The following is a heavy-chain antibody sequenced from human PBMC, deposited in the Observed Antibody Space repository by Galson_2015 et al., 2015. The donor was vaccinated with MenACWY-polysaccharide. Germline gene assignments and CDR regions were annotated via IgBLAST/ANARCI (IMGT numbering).Heavy chain of an antibody. J-gene: IGHJ4*02. V-gene: IGHV3-74*01. CDR2: INSDGKST. CDR3: AKSSQWGAAAVGSFDH. CDR1: GFTFNSYW. D-gene: IGHD6-13*01. Sequence: SLRLSCAASGFTFNSYWMHWVRQAPGKGLVWVSRINSDGKSTTYADPVKGRFTISRDNAKSTLYLQMDSVRAEDTAKYYCAKSSQWGAAAVGSFDHWGQGTLVTVSS.